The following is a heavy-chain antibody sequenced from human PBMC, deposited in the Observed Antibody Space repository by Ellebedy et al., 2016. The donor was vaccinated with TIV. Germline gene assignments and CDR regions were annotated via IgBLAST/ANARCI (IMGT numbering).Heavy chain of an antibody. CDR1: GFTFSNSA. Sequence: GESLKISCVASGFTFSNSAMHWVRQAPGKGLEWVSTVVGSSGSTYYADSVQGRFTVSRDNPKNTLYLQMNSLRAEDTAVYYCAKDVSVGTTQSCYGMDVWGQGTTVTVSS. D-gene: IGHD1-7*01. V-gene: IGHV3-23*01. J-gene: IGHJ6*02. CDR3: AKDVSVGTTQSCYGMDV. CDR2: VVGSSGST.